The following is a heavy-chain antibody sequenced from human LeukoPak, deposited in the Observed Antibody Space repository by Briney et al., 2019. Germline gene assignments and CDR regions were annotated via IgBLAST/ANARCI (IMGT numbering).Heavy chain of an antibody. J-gene: IGHJ4*02. CDR2: ISSGSKYI. CDR1: GFSFSSYS. CDR3: ARAPSYSYGSMDF. V-gene: IGHV3-21*01. D-gene: IGHD5-18*01. Sequence: GGSLRLSCAASGFSFSSYSMNWVRQAPGKGLEWVSSISSGSKYIYNADSLKGRFTISRDNAKNSLYLQMNSLRAEDTAVYYCARAPSYSYGSMDFWGQGTLVIVSS.